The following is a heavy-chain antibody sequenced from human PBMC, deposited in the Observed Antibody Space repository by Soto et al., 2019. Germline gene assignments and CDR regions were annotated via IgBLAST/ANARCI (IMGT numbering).Heavy chain of an antibody. CDR2: ISGSGGST. D-gene: IGHD6-13*01. J-gene: IGHJ3*02. V-gene: IGHV3-23*01. CDR1: GFSFSDYS. Sequence: PGGSLRLSCAASGFSFSDYSMNWVRQAPGKGLEWVSAISGSGGSTYYADSVKGRFTISRDNSKNTLYLQMNSLRAEDTAVYYCAKLSSSWSYDAFAIWGQGTMVTVSS. CDR3: AKLSSSWSYDAFAI.